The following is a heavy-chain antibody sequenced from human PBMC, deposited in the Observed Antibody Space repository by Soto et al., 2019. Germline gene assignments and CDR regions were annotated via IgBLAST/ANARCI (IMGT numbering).Heavy chain of an antibody. CDR1: GFAFSTYA. CDR2: ISGSGGSS. J-gene: IGHJ6*02. CDR3: AKVTKRAAAGRYEYYKYGMDV. D-gene: IGHD6-13*01. V-gene: IGHV3-23*01. Sequence: GGSLRLSCAASGFAFSTYAMTWVRQAPGKGLEWVSVISGSGGSSYYAASVKGRFTISRDNSKNTLYLQMNGLRAEDTALYYCAKVTKRAAAGRYEYYKYGMDVWGQGTTVTVSS.